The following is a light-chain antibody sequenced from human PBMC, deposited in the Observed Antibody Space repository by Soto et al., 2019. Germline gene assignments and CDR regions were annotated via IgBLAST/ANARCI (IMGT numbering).Light chain of an antibody. CDR1: QSVSSN. CDR3: QQYNNWRGA. V-gene: IGKV3-15*01. Sequence: EIVMTQSPATLSVSPGERATLSCRASQSVSSNLAWYQQKPGQAPRLLIYGASTRATGIPARFSGSGSGTEFTLTINSLQSEDFAAYYCQQYNNWRGAFGQGTKVEIK. J-gene: IGKJ1*01. CDR2: GAS.